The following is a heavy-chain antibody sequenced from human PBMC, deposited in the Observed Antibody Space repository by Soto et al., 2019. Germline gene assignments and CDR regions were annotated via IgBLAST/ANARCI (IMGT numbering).Heavy chain of an antibody. CDR3: ARDPYDSSGYYTRPFDY. D-gene: IGHD3-22*01. V-gene: IGHV1-46*01. CDR1: GYTFTSYY. J-gene: IGHJ4*02. Sequence: ASVKVSCKASGYTFTSYYMHWVRQAPGQGLEWMGIINPSGGSTSYAQKFQGRVTMTRDTSTSTVYMELSSLRSEDTAVYYCARDPYDSSGYYTRPFDYWAQRTPVTGSS. CDR2: INPSGGST.